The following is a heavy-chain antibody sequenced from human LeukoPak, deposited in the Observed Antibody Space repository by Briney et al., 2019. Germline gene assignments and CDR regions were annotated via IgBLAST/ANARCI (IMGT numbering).Heavy chain of an antibody. D-gene: IGHD2-21*01. CDR1: GFTFTIYG. V-gene: IGHV3-30*02. CDR2: IRNDGSDK. Sequence: GGSLRLSCAASGFTFTIYGIHWVRQAPGKGLEWVAFIRNDGSDKYYADSVKGRFTISRDNSKNTVYLQMNTLRAEDTAVYNCAKERDVIGTTYYFDSWGQGTLVTVSS. J-gene: IGHJ4*02. CDR3: AKERDVIGTTYYFDS.